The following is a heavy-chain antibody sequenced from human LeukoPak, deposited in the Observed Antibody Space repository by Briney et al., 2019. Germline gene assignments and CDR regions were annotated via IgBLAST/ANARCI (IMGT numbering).Heavy chain of an antibody. Sequence: GGSLRLSCAASGFTFSNAWMSWVRQAPGKGLEWVGRIKSKTDGGTTDYAAPVKGRFTISRDDSKNTLYLQMNSLKTEDTAVYYCTTDLDYDYVWGSPSPNLYWGQGTLVTVSS. CDR1: GFTFSNAW. D-gene: IGHD3-16*01. CDR2: IKSKTDGGTT. V-gene: IGHV3-15*01. CDR3: TTDLDYDYVWGSPSPNLY. J-gene: IGHJ4*02.